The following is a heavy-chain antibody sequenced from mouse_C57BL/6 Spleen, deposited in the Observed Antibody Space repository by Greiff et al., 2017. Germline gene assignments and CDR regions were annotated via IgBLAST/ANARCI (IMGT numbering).Heavy chain of an antibody. D-gene: IGHD2-10*01. Sequence: QVKMQQPGAELVRPGTSVKLSCKASGYTFTSYWMHWVKQRPGQGLEWIGVIDPSDSYTNYNQKFKGKATLTVDTSSSTAYMQLSSLTSEDSAVYYCAPTGYFDVWGTGTTVTVSS. J-gene: IGHJ1*03. CDR1: GYTFTSYW. V-gene: IGHV1-59*01. CDR3: APTGYFDV. CDR2: IDPSDSYT.